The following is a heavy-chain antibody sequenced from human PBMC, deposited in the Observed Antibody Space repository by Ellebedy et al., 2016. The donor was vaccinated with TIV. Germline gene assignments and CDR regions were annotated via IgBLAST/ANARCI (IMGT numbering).Heavy chain of an antibody. V-gene: IGHV3-23*01. CDR2: ISGGGGTI. D-gene: IGHD6-19*01. CDR3: ATDPFNIEEAASFNS. CDR1: GFTFSIYG. Sequence: GESLKISXEASGFTFSIYGMTWVRQAPGKGLHWVSTISGGGGTIYYADSVRGRFTISRDNSKNTLYLQMNSLRAEDTAVYYCATDPFNIEEAASFNSWGQGTLVTVSS. J-gene: IGHJ4*02.